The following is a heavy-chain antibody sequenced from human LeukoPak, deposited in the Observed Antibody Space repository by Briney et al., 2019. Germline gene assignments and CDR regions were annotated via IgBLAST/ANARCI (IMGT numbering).Heavy chain of an antibody. Sequence: SVTVSCTASGGTFSSYAISWVRQAPGQGLEWMGGIIPIFGTANYAQKFQGRVTITADESTSTAYMELSSLRSEDTAVYYCARDRPGSLPFDYWGQGTLVTVSS. CDR3: ARDRPGSLPFDY. D-gene: IGHD1-26*01. J-gene: IGHJ4*02. CDR1: GGTFSSYA. V-gene: IGHV1-69*13. CDR2: IIPIFGTA.